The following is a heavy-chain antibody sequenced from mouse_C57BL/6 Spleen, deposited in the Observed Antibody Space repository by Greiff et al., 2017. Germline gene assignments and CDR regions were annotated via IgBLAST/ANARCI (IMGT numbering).Heavy chain of an antibody. CDR3: TRDGYYYGSSSWYFDV. Sequence: DVHLVESGEGLVKPGGSLKLSCAASGFTFSSYAMSWVRQTPEKRLEWVAYISSGGDYIYYADTVKGRFTISRDNARNTLYLQMSSLKSEDTAMYYCTRDGYYYGSSSWYFDVWGTGTTVTVSS. D-gene: IGHD1-1*01. CDR2: ISSGGDYI. CDR1: GFTFSSYA. V-gene: IGHV5-9-1*02. J-gene: IGHJ1*03.